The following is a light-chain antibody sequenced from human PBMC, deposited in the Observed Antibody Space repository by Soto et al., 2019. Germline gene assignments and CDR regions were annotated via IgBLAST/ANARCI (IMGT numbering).Light chain of an antibody. V-gene: IGLV2-14*01. CDR2: DVS. Sequence: QSVLTQPAPVYGSPGQSITISCTGTSSDVGGYNYVSWYQQHPGKAPKLMIYDVSNRPSGVSNRFSGSKSGNTASLTISGLQAEDEADYYCSSYTSSSTFFGTGTKVTVL. CDR3: SSYTSSSTF. CDR1: SSDVGGYNY. J-gene: IGLJ1*01.